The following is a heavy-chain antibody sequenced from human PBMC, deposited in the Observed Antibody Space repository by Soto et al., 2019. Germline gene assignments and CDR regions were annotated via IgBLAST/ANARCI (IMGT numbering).Heavy chain of an antibody. J-gene: IGHJ3*01. CDR1: GLTISGKKY. CDR3: ATWHEREHAYDV. D-gene: IGHD1-1*01. V-gene: IGHV3-53*01. CDR2: LYDVDGS. Sequence: DVQLVESGGGLIQPGESLRLSCAAFGLTISGKKYVAWVRQAPGKGLEWVSALYDVDGSFYADSVKGRFTTSSDSSKTTVYLQMNDLRPDXXAVYYCATWHEREHAYDVWGQGTTVTV.